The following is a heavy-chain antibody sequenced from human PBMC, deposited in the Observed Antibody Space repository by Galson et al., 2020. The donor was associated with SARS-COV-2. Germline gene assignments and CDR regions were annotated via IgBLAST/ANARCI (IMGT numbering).Heavy chain of an antibody. D-gene: IGHD2-2*01. Sequence: ASVKVSCKASGYTFTGYYMHWVRQAPGQGLEWMGWINPNSGGTNYAQKFQGWVTMTRDTSISTAYMELSRLRSDDTAVYYCARESSSREGDYYYYMDVWGKGTTVTVSS. V-gene: IGHV1-2*04. J-gene: IGHJ6*03. CDR1: GYTFTGYY. CDR2: INPNSGGT. CDR3: ARESSSREGDYYYYMDV.